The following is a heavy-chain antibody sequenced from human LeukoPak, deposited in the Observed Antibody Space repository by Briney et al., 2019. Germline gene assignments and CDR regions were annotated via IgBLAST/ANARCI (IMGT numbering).Heavy chain of an antibody. J-gene: IGHJ4*02. CDR1: GFTFSSYS. CDR3: AKVAVGGPHPYYFDY. D-gene: IGHD3-16*01. Sequence: PGGSLRLSCAASGFTFSSYSMNWVRQAPGKGLEWVSYISSSSSTIYYADSVKGRFTISRDNAKNSLYLQMNSLRAEDTAVYYCAKVAVGGPHPYYFDYWGQGTLVTVSS. V-gene: IGHV3-48*01. CDR2: ISSSSSTI.